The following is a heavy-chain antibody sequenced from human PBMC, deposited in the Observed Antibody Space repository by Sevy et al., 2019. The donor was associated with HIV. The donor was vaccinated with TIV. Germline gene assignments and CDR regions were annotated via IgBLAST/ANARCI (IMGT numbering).Heavy chain of an antibody. CDR2: IRFDGTEK. CDR1: GFIFNNFG. J-gene: IGHJ4*02. D-gene: IGHD2-2*02. V-gene: IGHV3-30*02. CDR3: ARDSIIPRTFFDY. Sequence: GGSLRLSCEASGFIFNNFGLYWVRQAPGKGLEWVAFIRFDGTEKIYADSVKGRFSISRDQSKNTLYLQMNSLRAEDTAVYFCARDSIIPRTFFDYWGQGTLVTVSS.